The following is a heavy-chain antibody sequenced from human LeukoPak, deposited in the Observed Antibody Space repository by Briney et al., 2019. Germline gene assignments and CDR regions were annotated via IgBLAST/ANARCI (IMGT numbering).Heavy chain of an antibody. J-gene: IGHJ4*02. V-gene: IGHV1-3*01. CDR1: GYTFTSYA. CDR2: INAGNGNT. CDR3: ARDLPELLGSSWSYYFDY. D-gene: IGHD6-13*01. Sequence: ASVKVSCKASGYTFTSYAMHWVRQAPGQRLEWMGWINAGNGNTKYSQKFQGRVTITRDTSASIAYMELSSLRSEDTAVYYCARDLPELLGSSWSYYFDYWGQGTLVTVSS.